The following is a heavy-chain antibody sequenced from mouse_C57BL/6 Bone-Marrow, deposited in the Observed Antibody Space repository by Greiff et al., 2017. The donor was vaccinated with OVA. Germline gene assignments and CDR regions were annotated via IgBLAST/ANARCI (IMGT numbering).Heavy chain of an antibody. Sequence: VQLVESGAELARPGASVKLSCKASGYTFTSYGISWVKQRTGQGLEWIGEIYPRSGNTYYNEKFKGKATLTADKSSSTAYMELRSLTSEDSAVYFCARLGWVYYFDYWGQGTTLTVSS. D-gene: IGHD3-3*01. V-gene: IGHV1-81*01. CDR1: GYTFTSYG. CDR3: ARLGWVYYFDY. CDR2: IYPRSGNT. J-gene: IGHJ2*01.